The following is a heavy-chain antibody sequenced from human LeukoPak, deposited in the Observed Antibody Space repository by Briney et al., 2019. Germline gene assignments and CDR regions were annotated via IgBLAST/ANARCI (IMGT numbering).Heavy chain of an antibody. D-gene: IGHD6-6*01. CDR2: ITPSGGI. CDR1: GYTFSNYD. V-gene: IGHV1-46*01. J-gene: IGHJ4*02. Sequence: ASVKVSCKASGYTFSNYDMNWVRQAPGQGLEWMGMITPSGGISHAQKFQGRVTMTRDMSTNTVYMELSSLRSEDTVVYYCARVDSTSPHELDYWGQGTLVTVSS. CDR3: ARVDSTSPHELDY.